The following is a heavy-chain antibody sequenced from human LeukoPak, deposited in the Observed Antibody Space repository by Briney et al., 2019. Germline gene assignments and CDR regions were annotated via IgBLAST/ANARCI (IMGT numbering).Heavy chain of an antibody. CDR3: AKDQGVVVMGY. Sequence: AGSPRLSCAAARFTFSSSGMHSVREAPGKGLERVAVISYDGSNKYSAESVKGRFPITRDNCKNTLYLQMNSLRAEDTAVYYCAKDQGVVVMGYWGQGTLVTVAS. J-gene: IGHJ4*02. CDR2: ISYDGSNK. D-gene: IGHD2-15*01. CDR1: RFTFSSSG. V-gene: IGHV3-30*18.